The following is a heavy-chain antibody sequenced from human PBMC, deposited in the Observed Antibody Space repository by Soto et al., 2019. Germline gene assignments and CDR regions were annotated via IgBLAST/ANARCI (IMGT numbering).Heavy chain of an antibody. J-gene: IGHJ4*02. D-gene: IGHD2-2*01. CDR3: ARGCGSTSCYGDPTD. CDR1: GFTFIDYY. CDR2: ISSSTFYT. Sequence: GGSLRLSCAASGFTFIDYYMTWIRQAPGKGLEWVAYISSSTFYTNYADSVKGRFTISRDNAKNAVFLQMNSLRAGDTAVYYCARGCGSTSCYGDPTDWGQGTLVTVSS. V-gene: IGHV3-11*05.